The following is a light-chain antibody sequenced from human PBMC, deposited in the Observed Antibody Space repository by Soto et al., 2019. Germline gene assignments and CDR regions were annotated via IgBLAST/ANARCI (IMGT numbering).Light chain of an antibody. CDR3: QQRSNWPLT. J-gene: IGKJ4*01. CDR2: DAS. V-gene: IGKV3-11*02. Sequence: EIVLTQSPATLSLSPGERATLSCRASQSIGSYLAWYQQKPGQAPRLLIYDASNRATGIPARFSGSGSGRDFTLTINSLEPEDFEVYYCQQRSNWPLTFGGGTKVDIK. CDR1: QSIGSY.